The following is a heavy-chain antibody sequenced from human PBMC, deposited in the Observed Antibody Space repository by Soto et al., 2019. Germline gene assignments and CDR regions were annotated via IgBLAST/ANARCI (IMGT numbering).Heavy chain of an antibody. D-gene: IGHD2-8*02. CDR2: IYYTGKT. CDR3: ARDSWTGYIDS. V-gene: IGHV4-30-4*01. Sequence: ASETLSLTCTVSGDSVSSADSQWSWIRQPPGEGLEWIGNIYYTGKTNYNPALESRVILSLDTSKNQLSLNVNSVTAADTAVYYCARDSWTGYIDSWGQGTLVTVSS. CDR1: GDSVSSADSQ. J-gene: IGHJ4*02.